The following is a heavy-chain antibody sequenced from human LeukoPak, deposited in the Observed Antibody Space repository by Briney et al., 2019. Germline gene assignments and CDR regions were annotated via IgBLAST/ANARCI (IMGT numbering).Heavy chain of an antibody. CDR2: IDNIGST. Sequence: PSETLSLTCTVSGGSISSSSYNWAWIRQPPVKGLEWIGNIDNIGSTYYNPSLQSRVTISVDKSKDQLSLKLNSATATDTAIYYCARPPGIAAAWFDPWGQGTLVTVSS. D-gene: IGHD6-13*01. V-gene: IGHV4-39*01. J-gene: IGHJ5*02. CDR1: GGSISSSSYN. CDR3: ARPPGIAAAWFDP.